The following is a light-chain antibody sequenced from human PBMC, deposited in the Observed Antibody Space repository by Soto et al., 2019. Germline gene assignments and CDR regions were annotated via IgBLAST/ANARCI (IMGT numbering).Light chain of an antibody. Sequence: DIQMTQSPSSLSASVGDRVTITCRASQGISSYLNLYQQKPGKAPKLLIYAASSLQSGVPSRFSGSGSGTDFTLTISSLQPEDFATYYCQQSYSTWTFGQGTKVDIK. V-gene: IGKV1-39*01. CDR2: AAS. J-gene: IGKJ1*01. CDR3: QQSYSTWT. CDR1: QGISSY.